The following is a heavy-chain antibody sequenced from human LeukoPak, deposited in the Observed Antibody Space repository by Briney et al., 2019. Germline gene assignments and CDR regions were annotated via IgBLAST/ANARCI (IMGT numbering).Heavy chain of an antibody. CDR1: GFTLSSHS. V-gene: IGHV3-48*04. CDR2: ISSSSTV. CDR3: ARGNYYYFLDV. J-gene: IGHJ6*03. Sequence: GGSLRLFCAASGFTLSSHSMYWVRQAPGRGLEWVSYISSSSTVYYADSVKGRFTISRDNAKNSLYLQMNSLRAEDTAVYYCARGNYYYFLDVWGKGTTVTVSS.